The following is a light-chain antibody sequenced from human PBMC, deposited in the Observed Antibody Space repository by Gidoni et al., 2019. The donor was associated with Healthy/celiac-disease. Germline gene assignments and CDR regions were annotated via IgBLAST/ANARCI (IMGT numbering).Light chain of an antibody. J-gene: IGKJ4*01. CDR2: DAS. CDR1: QSISSW. V-gene: IGKV1-5*01. CDR3: QQYNSYSLT. Sequence: IQMTQSPSTLSASVGDRVTITCRASQSISSWLAWYQQKPGKAPKLLIYDASSLESGVTSRFSGSGSGTEFTLTISSLQPDDFATYYCQQYNSYSLTFGGGTKVEIK.